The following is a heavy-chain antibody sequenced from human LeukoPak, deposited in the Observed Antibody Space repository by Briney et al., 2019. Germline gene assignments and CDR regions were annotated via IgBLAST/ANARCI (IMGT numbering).Heavy chain of an antibody. V-gene: IGHV4-39*01. J-gene: IGHJ4*02. CDR2: IYYSGST. CDR3: ARQGYSSSWYDY. D-gene: IGHD6-13*01. Sequence: SETLSLTCTVSGGSISSSSYYWGWIRQPPGKGLEWIGSIYYSGSTYYNPSLKSRVTISVDTSKNQFSLKLSSVTAADTAVYYCARQGYSSSWYDYWGQGTLVTVSS. CDR1: GGSISSSSYY.